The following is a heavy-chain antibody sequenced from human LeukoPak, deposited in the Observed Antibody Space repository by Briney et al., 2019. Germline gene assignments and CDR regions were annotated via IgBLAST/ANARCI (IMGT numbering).Heavy chain of an antibody. J-gene: IGHJ6*03. V-gene: IGHV3-30*02. CDR1: GFTSSNHG. Sequence: GGSLRLSCAASGFTSSNHGMHWVRQAPGKGLEWVAFIRYDGTDKYYADSVKGRFTISRDNSENTVSLQLNSLRAEDTAVYYCGKGLAYTYPYSGNMDVWGKGTTVTISS. D-gene: IGHD5-18*01. CDR2: IRYDGTDK. CDR3: GKGLAYTYPYSGNMDV.